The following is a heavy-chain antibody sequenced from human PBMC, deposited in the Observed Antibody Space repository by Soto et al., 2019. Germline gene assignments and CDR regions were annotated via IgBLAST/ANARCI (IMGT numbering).Heavy chain of an antibody. V-gene: IGHV3-23*01. CDR3: AKGREGFGNDAFDI. J-gene: IGHJ3*02. Sequence: EVQLLESGGRLVQPGGSLTPSCAASGFTFSSYAMSWVRQAPGKGLEWVSAISGSGGNTYYADSVKGRFTISRGNSKNTLYLQMNTLRAEDTALYYCAKGREGFGNDAFDIWGQGTMVTVSS. D-gene: IGHD3-10*01. CDR1: GFTFSSYA. CDR2: ISGSGGNT.